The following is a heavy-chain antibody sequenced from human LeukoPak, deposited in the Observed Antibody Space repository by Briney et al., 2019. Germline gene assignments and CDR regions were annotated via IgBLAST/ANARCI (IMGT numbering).Heavy chain of an antibody. D-gene: IGHD2/OR15-2a*01. CDR1: GFAFTNYA. CDR3: AKGSTLTKNRIDY. J-gene: IGHJ4*02. V-gene: IGHV3-23*01. Sequence: PGGSLRLSCAASGFAFTNYAMNWVRQAPGKGLEWVSGISASGGYTYYADSVKGRFTISRDNSKNTLYLQMDSLRAEDTALYYCAKGSTLTKNRIDYWGQGTLVTVSS. CDR2: ISASGGYT.